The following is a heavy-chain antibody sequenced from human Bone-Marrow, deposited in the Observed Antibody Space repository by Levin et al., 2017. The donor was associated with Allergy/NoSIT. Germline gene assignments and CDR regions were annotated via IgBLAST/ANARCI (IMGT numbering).Heavy chain of an antibody. J-gene: IGHJ4*02. CDR2: IYPGDSDT. CDR1: GYSFTSYW. D-gene: IGHD6-19*01. CDR3: ARDSDSGWYDY. Sequence: GESLKISCKGSGYSFTSYWIGWVRQMPGKGLEWMGIIYPGDSDTKYSPSFRGQVTLSADKSFSTAYLQWSSLKASDTAMYYCARDSDSGWYDYWGQGTLVTVSS. V-gene: IGHV5-51*01.